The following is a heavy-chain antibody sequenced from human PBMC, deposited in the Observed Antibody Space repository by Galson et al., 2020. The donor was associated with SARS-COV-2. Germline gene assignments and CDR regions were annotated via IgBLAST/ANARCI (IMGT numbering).Heavy chain of an antibody. D-gene: IGHD1-26*01. V-gene: IGHV3-30*18. Sequence: PGGSLRLSCAASGFTVYTHGMHWDRQAPGKGLEWVAVISDDGTNKYYADSVKGRFTISRDNSKNTLYLQMNSLRAEDTAVYYCAKAVSRWDLLYPFDIWGQGTLVTVSS. CDR2: ISDDGTNK. CDR1: GFTVYTHG. CDR3: AKAVSRWDLLYPFDI. J-gene: IGHJ3*02.